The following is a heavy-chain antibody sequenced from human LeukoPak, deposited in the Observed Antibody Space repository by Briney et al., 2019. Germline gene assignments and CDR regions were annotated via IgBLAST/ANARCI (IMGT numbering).Heavy chain of an antibody. Sequence: SETLSLTCTVSGGSIISDYWSWIRQPAGKGLEWIGRIYTSGSTDYNPSLKSRVTMSAHTSKNKFSLKVTSVTAADTAIYYCARGYYDSSGYYTDFANWGQGTLVTVSS. CDR1: GGSIISDY. CDR2: IYTSGST. CDR3: ARGYYDSSGYYTDFAN. D-gene: IGHD3-22*01. J-gene: IGHJ4*02. V-gene: IGHV4-4*07.